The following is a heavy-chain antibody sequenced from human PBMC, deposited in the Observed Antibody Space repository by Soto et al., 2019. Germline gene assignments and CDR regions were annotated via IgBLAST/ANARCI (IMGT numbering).Heavy chain of an antibody. J-gene: IGHJ6*02. CDR1: GFTFGNNA. Sequence: EVQLLESGGGLVQPGGSLRLSCAASGFTFGNNAMTWVRQAPGKGLEWVASIGASGGRTYYADSVKGRFTISRDNSKSTLYLQANSLRAYDTGRYYSVKDWSGDKCPGMDVCCQGTTVIIS. V-gene: IGHV3-23*01. D-gene: IGHD3-3*01. CDR2: IGASGGRT. CDR3: VKDWSGDKCPGMDV.